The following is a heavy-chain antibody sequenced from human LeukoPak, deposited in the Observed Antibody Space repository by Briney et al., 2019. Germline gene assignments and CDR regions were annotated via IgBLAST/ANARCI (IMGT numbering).Heavy chain of an antibody. D-gene: IGHD6-19*01. CDR3: ARSKGGWYASDY. CDR1: GGSIRSY. J-gene: IGHJ4*02. V-gene: IGHV4-4*07. CDR2: IYGSGST. Sequence: SETLSLTCTVSGGSIRSYWGWIPQPAGKGLEWIGRIYGSGSTDYNPSLKSRVTMSIDTSKNQFSLKVSSVTAADTAVYYCARSKGGWYASDYWGQGTLVIVSS.